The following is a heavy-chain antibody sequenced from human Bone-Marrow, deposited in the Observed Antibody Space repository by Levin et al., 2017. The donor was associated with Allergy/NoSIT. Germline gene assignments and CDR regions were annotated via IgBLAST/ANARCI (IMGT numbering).Heavy chain of an antibody. CDR1: GASISSSNW. D-gene: IGHD1/OR15-1a*01. CDR3: TRRNSSWATFTFDV. CDR2: IFHSGIA. Sequence: PGGSLRLSCAVSGASISSSNWWNWVRQTPGGGLEWIGEIFHSGIANYNPPPKSRILTSVDKSKNHFSLNMKAVTAADTPLYYCTRRNSSWATFTFDVWGHGTMVTVS. J-gene: IGHJ3*01. V-gene: IGHV4-4*02.